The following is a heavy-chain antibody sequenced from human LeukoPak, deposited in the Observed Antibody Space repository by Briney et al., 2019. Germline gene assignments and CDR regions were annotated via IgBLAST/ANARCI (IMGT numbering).Heavy chain of an antibody. Sequence: PSETLSLNCAVYGGPFSGYYWSWIRQPPGKGLEWIGEINHSGSTNYNPSLKSRVTISVDTSKNQFSLKLSSVTAADTAVYYCARGRDLNHGGWFDPWGQGTLVTVSS. J-gene: IGHJ5*02. CDR1: GGPFSGYY. CDR3: ARGRDLNHGGWFDP. CDR2: INHSGST. D-gene: IGHD1-14*01. V-gene: IGHV4-34*01.